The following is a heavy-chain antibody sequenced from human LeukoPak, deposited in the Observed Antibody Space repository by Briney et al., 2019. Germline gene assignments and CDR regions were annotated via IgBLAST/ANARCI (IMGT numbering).Heavy chain of an antibody. CDR1: GYIFTGYY. CDR3: ARVRTLVGAYGY. CDR2: INPNSGAT. Sequence: EASVKVSCKASGYIFTGYYMHWVRQAPGQGLEWMGWINPNSGATTYAQKFQGRVTMTKDTSISTVYMELSRLRSDDTAVYFCARVRTLVGAYGYWGQGALVTVSS. D-gene: IGHD1-26*01. J-gene: IGHJ4*02. V-gene: IGHV1-2*02.